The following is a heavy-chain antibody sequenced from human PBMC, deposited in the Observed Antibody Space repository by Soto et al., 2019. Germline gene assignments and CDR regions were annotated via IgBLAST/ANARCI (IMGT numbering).Heavy chain of an antibody. Sequence: QVQLVQSGAEVKKPGASVKVSCKASGYTFTSYYMHWVRQAPGQGLEWMGIINPSGGSTSYAQKFQGSVTMTKDTSASTVYLELSSLRSEDTAVYYCARDWHGGNLGVYYYYGMDVWGQGTTVTVSS. D-gene: IGHD2-15*01. J-gene: IGHJ6*02. CDR1: GYTFTSYY. CDR2: INPSGGST. V-gene: IGHV1-46*01. CDR3: ARDWHGGNLGVYYYYGMDV.